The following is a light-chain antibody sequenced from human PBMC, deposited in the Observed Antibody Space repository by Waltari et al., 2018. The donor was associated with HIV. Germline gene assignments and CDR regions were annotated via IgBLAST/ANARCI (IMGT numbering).Light chain of an antibody. J-gene: IGKJ5*01. CDR2: DAS. V-gene: IGKV1-16*01. CDR3: QQYDHYPIA. CDR1: QGINHY. Sequence: DIQMTQSPSSLSASVGDRVTITCRATQGINHYLAWFQQKPGQVPRSLIYDASTLQSGVPSRFSGSGSGTDFTLTISSLQPEDFATYYCQQYDHYPIAFGQETRLEI.